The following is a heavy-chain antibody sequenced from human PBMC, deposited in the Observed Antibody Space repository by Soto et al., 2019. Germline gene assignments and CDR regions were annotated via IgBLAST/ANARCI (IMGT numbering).Heavy chain of an antibody. Sequence: PSETLSLTCTVSGGSISSSSYYWGWIRQPPGKGLEWIGSIYYSGSTYYNPSLKSRVTISVDTSKNQFSLKLSSVTAADTAVYYCARRGYYYDSSGYPYYFDYWGQGTLVTSPQ. V-gene: IGHV4-39*01. CDR2: IYYSGST. D-gene: IGHD3-22*01. CDR1: GGSISSSSYY. CDR3: ARRGYYYDSSGYPYYFDY. J-gene: IGHJ4*02.